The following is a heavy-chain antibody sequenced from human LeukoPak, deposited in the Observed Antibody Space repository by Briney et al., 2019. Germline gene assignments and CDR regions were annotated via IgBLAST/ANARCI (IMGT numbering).Heavy chain of an antibody. CDR2: ISAYNGDT. CDR1: GYTFSNYS. J-gene: IGHJ5*02. Sequence: ASVKVSCKASGYTFSNYSISWVRQAPGQGLEWMGWISAYNGDTNYAQKLQGRVTMTTDTSTTTVYMELRSLRSDDTAVYYCARVLVGGNGNWFDPWGQGTLVTVSS. D-gene: IGHD1-26*01. V-gene: IGHV1-18*01. CDR3: ARVLVGGNGNWFDP.